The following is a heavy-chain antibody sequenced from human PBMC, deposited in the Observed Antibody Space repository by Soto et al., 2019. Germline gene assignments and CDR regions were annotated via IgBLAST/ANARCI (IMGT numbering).Heavy chain of an antibody. V-gene: IGHV3-23*01. CDR1: GFTFSSYA. J-gene: IGHJ6*02. D-gene: IGHD3-10*01. CDR3: AKDLSPNMGCMDV. Sequence: PGGSLRLSCAASGFTFSSYAMSWVRQAPGKGLEWVSSITGSGGTTFYADSVKGRLTISRDNSKNTLYVQMDILRAEDTAVYYCAKDLSPNMGCMDVWGPGTTITV. CDR2: ITGSGGTT.